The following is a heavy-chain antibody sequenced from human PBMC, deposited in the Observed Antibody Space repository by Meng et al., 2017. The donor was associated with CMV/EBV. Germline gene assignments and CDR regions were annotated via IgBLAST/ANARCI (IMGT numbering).Heavy chain of an antibody. J-gene: IGHJ6*02. Sequence: ASVKVSCKASGYTFTGYYMHWVRQAPGQGLEWMGWINPNSGGTNYAQKLQGRVTMTTDTSTSTAYMELRSLRSDDTAVYYCARDLQLNLRFLEWLPLGGNYYYGMDVWGQGTTVTVSS. CDR1: GYTFTGYY. D-gene: IGHD3-3*01. CDR3: ARDLQLNLRFLEWLPLGGNYYYGMDV. CDR2: INPNSGGT. V-gene: IGHV1-2*02.